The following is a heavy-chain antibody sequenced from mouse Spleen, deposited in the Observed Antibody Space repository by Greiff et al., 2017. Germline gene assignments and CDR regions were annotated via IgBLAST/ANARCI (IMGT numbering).Heavy chain of an antibody. V-gene: IGHV5-9*04. CDR2: ISSGGGNT. CDR1: GFTFSSYA. CDR3: ARPLYYDYGGFAY. Sequence: EVKVEESGGGLVKLGGSLKLSCAASGFTFSSYAMSWVRQTPEKRLEWVATISSGGGNTYYPDSVKGRFTISRDNAENTLYLQMSSLKSEDTAMYYCARPLYYDYGGFAYWGQGTLVTVSA. J-gene: IGHJ3*01. D-gene: IGHD2-4*01.